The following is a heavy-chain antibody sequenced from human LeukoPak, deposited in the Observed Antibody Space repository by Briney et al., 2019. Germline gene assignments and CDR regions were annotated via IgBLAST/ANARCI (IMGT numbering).Heavy chain of an antibody. V-gene: IGHV4-59*08. CDR1: GGSISSYY. CDR2: IYYSGNT. CDR3: ASGPKAYYDSSGKYNWFDP. D-gene: IGHD3-22*01. J-gene: IGHJ5*02. Sequence: SETLSLTCTVSGGSISSYYWSWIRQPPGKGLEWIGYIYYSGNTNYNPSLKSRVTISVDTSKNQFSLKLSSVTAADTAVYYCASGPKAYYDSSGKYNWFDPWGQGTLVTVSS.